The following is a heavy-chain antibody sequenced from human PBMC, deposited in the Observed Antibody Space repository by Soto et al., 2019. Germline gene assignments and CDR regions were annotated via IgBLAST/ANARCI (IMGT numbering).Heavy chain of an antibody. CDR3: ARAFYDSSGYDFDY. CDR2: IYYSGST. Sequence: SETLSLTCTVSGGSISSGDYYWSWIRQPPGKGLEWIGYIYYSGSTYYNPSLKSRVTISVDTSKNQFSLKLSSVTAADTAVYYCARAFYDSSGYDFDYWGQGTLVTVSS. J-gene: IGHJ4*02. D-gene: IGHD3-22*01. V-gene: IGHV4-30-4*01. CDR1: GGSISSGDYY.